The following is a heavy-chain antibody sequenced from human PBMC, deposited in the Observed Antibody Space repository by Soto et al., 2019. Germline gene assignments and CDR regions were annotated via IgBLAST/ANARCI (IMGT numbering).Heavy chain of an antibody. Sequence: PSETLSLTCTVSGGSISSYYWSWIRQPPGKGLEWIGYIYYSGSTNYNPSLKSRVTISVDTSKNQFSLKLSSVTAADTAVYYCARGEDYDFWGGYHPVLDVWGKGTTVTVPS. D-gene: IGHD3-3*01. V-gene: IGHV4-59*01. CDR2: IYYSGST. CDR3: ARGEDYDFWGGYHPVLDV. CDR1: GGSISSYY. J-gene: IGHJ6*04.